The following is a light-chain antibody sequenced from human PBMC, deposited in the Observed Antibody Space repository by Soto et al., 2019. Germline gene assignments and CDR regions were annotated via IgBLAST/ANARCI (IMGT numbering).Light chain of an antibody. J-gene: IGKJ1*01. CDR3: QQYET. CDR2: GAS. CDR1: QSVSSSY. Sequence: EIVLTQSPGTLSLSPGERATLSCRANQSVSSSYLAWYQQKPGQAPRLLIYGASSRATGIPDRFSGSGSGTDFTLTISRLEPEDFAVYYCQQYETFGQGTKVDIK. V-gene: IGKV3-20*01.